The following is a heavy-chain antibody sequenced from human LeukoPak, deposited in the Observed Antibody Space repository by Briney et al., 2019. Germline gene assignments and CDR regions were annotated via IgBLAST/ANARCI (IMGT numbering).Heavy chain of an antibody. CDR1: GFTFSSYS. CDR2: ISSSSSYI. CDR3: ARAAVRTNAFGI. J-gene: IGHJ3*02. D-gene: IGHD4/OR15-4a*01. Sequence: GGSLRLSCAASGFTFSSYSMNWVRQAPGKGLEWVSSISSSSSYIYYADSVKGRFTISRDNAKNSLYLQMNSLRAEDTAVYYCARAAVRTNAFGIWGQGTMVTVSS. V-gene: IGHV3-21*01.